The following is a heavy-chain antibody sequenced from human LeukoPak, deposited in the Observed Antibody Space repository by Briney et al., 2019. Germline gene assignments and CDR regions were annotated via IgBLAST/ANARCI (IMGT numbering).Heavy chain of an antibody. V-gene: IGHV3-48*01. J-gene: IGHJ4*02. CDR1: GFTFSSYS. CDR3: ASAPGDSSGYYNFDY. CDR2: ISSSSSTI. Sequence: PGGSLRLSCAASGFTFSSYSMNWVRQAPGKGLEWVSYISSSSSTIYYADSVKGRFTISRDNAKSSLYLQMNSLRAEDTAVYYCASAPGDSSGYYNFDYWGQGTLVTVSS. D-gene: IGHD3-22*01.